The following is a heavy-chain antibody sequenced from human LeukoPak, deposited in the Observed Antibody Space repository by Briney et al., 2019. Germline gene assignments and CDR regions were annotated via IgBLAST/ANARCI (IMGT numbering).Heavy chain of an antibody. Sequence: PGGSLRLSCAASGFTFSSYGMHWVRQAPGKGLEWVAFIRYDGSNKYYADSVKGRFTISRDNAKNSLYLQMNSLRAEDTAVYYCAREGAVAGIVWFDPWGQGTLVTVSS. CDR3: AREGAVAGIVWFDP. D-gene: IGHD6-19*01. J-gene: IGHJ5*02. CDR1: GFTFSSYG. CDR2: IRYDGSNK. V-gene: IGHV3-30*02.